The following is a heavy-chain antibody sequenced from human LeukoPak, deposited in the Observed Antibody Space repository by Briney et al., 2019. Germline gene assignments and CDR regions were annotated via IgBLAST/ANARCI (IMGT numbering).Heavy chain of an antibody. J-gene: IGHJ4*02. CDR3: ARVKSGSYLDY. CDR1: GFTFSSNY. Sequence: GGSLRLSCAASGFTFSSNYMSWVRQAPGKGLEWVSVIYSGGSTYYADSVKGRFTISRDSSKNTLYLQMNSLRAEDTAVYYCARVKSGSYLDYWGQGTLVTVSS. CDR2: IYSGGST. D-gene: IGHD1-26*01. V-gene: IGHV3-53*01.